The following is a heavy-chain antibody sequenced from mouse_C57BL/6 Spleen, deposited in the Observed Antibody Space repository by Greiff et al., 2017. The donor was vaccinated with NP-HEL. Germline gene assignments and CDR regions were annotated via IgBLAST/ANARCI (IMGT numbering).Heavy chain of an antibody. CDR2: IHPNSGST. CDR3: ARGGIVTSYYAMDY. Sequence: VQLQQPGAELVKPGASVKLSCKASGYTFTSYWMHWVKQRPGQGLEWIGMIHPNSGSTNYNEKFKSKATLTVDKSSSTAYMQLSSLTSEDSAVYYCARGGIVTSYYAMDYWGQGTSVTVSS. J-gene: IGHJ4*01. CDR1: GYTFTSYW. D-gene: IGHD2-5*01. V-gene: IGHV1-64*01.